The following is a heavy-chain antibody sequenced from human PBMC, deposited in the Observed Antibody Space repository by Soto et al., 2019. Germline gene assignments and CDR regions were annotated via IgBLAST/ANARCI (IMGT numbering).Heavy chain of an antibody. V-gene: IGHV1-18*01. CDR2: PSGYSGNS. Sequence: GASVTVSFKASGYIFSSLYINWLRQAPGQGVESVRRPSGYSGNSKYAQKFQGRVTMTTDTSTNTGYMEMRSLTSDDTSVYYCARDIVGHVYAFDLWGQGTMVTVSS. CDR1: GYIFSSLY. D-gene: IGHD3-16*02. CDR3: ARDIVGHVYAFDL. J-gene: IGHJ3*01.